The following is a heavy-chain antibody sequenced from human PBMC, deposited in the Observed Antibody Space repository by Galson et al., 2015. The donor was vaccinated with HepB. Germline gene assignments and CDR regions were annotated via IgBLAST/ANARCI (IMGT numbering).Heavy chain of an antibody. J-gene: IGHJ6*02. V-gene: IGHV1-18*01. CDR3: AREEYCSGGSCYRGFYFYYGMDV. D-gene: IGHD2-15*01. CDR1: GYTFSTYG. CDR2: ISAHNGNT. Sequence: SVKVSCKASGYTFSTYGISWVRQAPGQGLEWMGWISAHNGNTNYAQKFQGRVTMTTDTSTNTAYMELRSLRSDDTAVYHCAREEYCSGGSCYRGFYFYYGMDVWGQGTTVTVSS.